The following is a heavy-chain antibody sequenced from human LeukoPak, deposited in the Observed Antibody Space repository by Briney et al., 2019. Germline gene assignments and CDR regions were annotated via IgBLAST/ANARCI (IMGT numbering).Heavy chain of an antibody. CDR3: XXXXFWSGSFSYYFDY. J-gene: IGHJ4*02. Sequence: SETLSLTCTVSGGSISSSSYYWGWIRQPPGKGLEWIGSIYYSGSTYYNPSLKSRVTISVDTSKNQFSLKLSSVTAADTAVYYXXXXXFWSGSFSYYFDYWGQGTLVTVSS. V-gene: IGHV4-39*01. CDR2: IYYSGST. CDR1: GGSISSSSYY. D-gene: IGHD3-3*01.